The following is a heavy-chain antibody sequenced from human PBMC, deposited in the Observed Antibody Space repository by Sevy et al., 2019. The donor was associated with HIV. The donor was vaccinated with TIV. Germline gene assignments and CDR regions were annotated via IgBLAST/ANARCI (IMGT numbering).Heavy chain of an antibody. CDR1: GFTFSTYA. CDR3: AKGDRTLYGLDV. Sequence: GGSLRLSCAASGFTFSTYAMSWVRQAPGKGLEWVSAISGSAGSTYYADLVKGRFTISRDKSKNTLYLQMNSLRAEDTAVYYCAKGDRTLYGLDVWGQGTTVTVSS. V-gene: IGHV3-23*01. CDR2: ISGSAGST. D-gene: IGHD2-15*01. J-gene: IGHJ6*02.